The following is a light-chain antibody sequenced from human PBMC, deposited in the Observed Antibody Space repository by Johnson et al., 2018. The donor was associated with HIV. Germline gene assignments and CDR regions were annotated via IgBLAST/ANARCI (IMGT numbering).Light chain of an antibody. J-gene: IGLJ1*01. CDR1: SSNIGNNS. Sequence: QSVLTQPPSVSAAPGQKVTISCSGSSSNIGNNSVSWYQQLPGTAPKLLIYENNKRPSGIPDRFFGSKSGTSATLGITGLPTGDEADYYCGTWDSSLSVEVFGTGTKVTVL. V-gene: IGLV1-51*02. CDR2: ENN. CDR3: GTWDSSLSVEV.